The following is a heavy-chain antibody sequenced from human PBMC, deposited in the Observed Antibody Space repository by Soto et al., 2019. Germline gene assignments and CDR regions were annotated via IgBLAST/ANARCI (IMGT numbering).Heavy chain of an antibody. V-gene: IGHV1-18*01. CDR2: ISAYNGNT. J-gene: IGHJ5*02. D-gene: IGHD3-3*01. CDR3: ARAPGEYYDFWSGVNWFGP. CDR1: GYTFTSYG. Sequence: QVQLVQSGAEVKKPGASVKVSCKASGYTFTSYGISWVRQAPGQGLEWMGWISAYNGNTNYAQKLQGRVTMTTDTARSTVYLEVRSLRSDDTAVYYCARAPGEYYDFWSGVNWFGPGGQGPLVTVSS.